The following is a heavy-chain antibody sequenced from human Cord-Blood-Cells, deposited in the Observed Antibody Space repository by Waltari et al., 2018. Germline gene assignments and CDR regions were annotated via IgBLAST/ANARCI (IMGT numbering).Heavy chain of an antibody. CDR3: ARVALGN. Sequence: VQLVETGGVVIQPGGSRSLACAAPGFTVGSTYMSWVRQAPGKGLEWVSVIYSGGSTYYADSVKGRFTISRDNSKNTLYLQMNSLRAEDTAVYYCARVALGNWGQGTLVTVSS. CDR2: IYSGGST. V-gene: IGHV3-53*02. J-gene: IGHJ4*02. D-gene: IGHD6-6*01. CDR1: GFTVGSTY.